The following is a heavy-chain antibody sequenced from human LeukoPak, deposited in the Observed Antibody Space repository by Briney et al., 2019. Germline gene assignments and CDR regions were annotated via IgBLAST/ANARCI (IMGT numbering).Heavy chain of an antibody. Sequence: PGGSLRLSCAASGLTFSSYWMSWARQAPGKGLEWAANIKQDGSEKYYVDSVKGRFTISRDNAKNSLYLQMNSLRAEDTAVYYCARENPYSSSSPMWYWGQGTLVTVSS. V-gene: IGHV3-7*01. D-gene: IGHD6-6*01. CDR2: IKQDGSEK. CDR3: ARENPYSSSSPMWY. J-gene: IGHJ4*02. CDR1: GLTFSSYW.